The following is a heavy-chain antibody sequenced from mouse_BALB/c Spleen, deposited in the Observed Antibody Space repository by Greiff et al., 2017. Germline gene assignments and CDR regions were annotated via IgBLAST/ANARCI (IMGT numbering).Heavy chain of an antibody. D-gene: IGHD4-1*01. CDR1: GFTFSDYY. CDR3: ARDGTGTHYFDY. J-gene: IGHJ2*01. V-gene: IGHV5-4*02. CDR2: ISDGGSYT. Sequence: EVKVVESGGGLVKPGGSLKLSCAASGFTFSDYYMYWVRQTPEKRLEWVATISDGGSYTYYPDSVKGRFTISRDNAKNNLYLQMSSLKSEDTAMYYCARDGTGTHYFDYWGQGTTLTVSS.